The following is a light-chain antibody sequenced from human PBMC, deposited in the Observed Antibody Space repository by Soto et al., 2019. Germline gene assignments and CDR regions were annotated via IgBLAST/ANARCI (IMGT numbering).Light chain of an antibody. V-gene: IGKV1-17*01. CDR3: QQYDSLPYT. CDR1: QDIGND. Sequence: IQMTQSPSSLSASVRDRVTITCRASQDIGNDLGWYQQKPGKAPNLLIYAASSLRSGVPSRFSGSRSGTEFTFTISGLQPEDIATYCCQQYDSLPYTFGQGTKLEIK. J-gene: IGKJ2*01. CDR2: AAS.